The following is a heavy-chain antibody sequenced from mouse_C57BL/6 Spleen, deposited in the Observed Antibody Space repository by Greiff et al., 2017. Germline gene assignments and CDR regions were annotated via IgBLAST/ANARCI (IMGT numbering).Heavy chain of an antibody. CDR2: INPYNGGT. D-gene: IGHD2-5*01. Sequence: VHVKQSGPVLVKPGASVKMSCKASGYTFTDYYMNWVKQSHGKSLEWIGVINPYNGGTSYNQQFKGKATLTVDKSSSTAYRERNSLTPEDLPSYYWAKRGIVTTYYLDYWAQGTTLTVSS. V-gene: IGHV1-19*01. J-gene: IGHJ2*01. CDR3: AKRGIVTTYYLDY. CDR1: GYTFTDYY.